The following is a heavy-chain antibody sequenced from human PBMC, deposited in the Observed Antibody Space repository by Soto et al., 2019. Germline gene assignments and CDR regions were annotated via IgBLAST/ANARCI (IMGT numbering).Heavy chain of an antibody. CDR1: GFTFSSYG. D-gene: IGHD4-17*01. CDR2: IWFDGSNK. J-gene: IGHJ4*02. CDR3: ASESAWGSQYGDYDY. V-gene: IGHV3-33*01. Sequence: GGSLRLSCAASGFTFSSYGMHWVRQAPGKGLEWVAVIWFDGSNKYNADAVKGRFTISRDKSKNTLYLQMNSLRAEDTAVYYCASESAWGSQYGDYDYWGQGTLVTVSS.